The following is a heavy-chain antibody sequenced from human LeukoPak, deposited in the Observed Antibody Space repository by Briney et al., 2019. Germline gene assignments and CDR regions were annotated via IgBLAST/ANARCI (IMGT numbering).Heavy chain of an antibody. Sequence: PSETLSLTCSVSGGSFSNYFWSWVRQPAGKGLEWIGRIYPSGNTNYNPSLKSRVTLSVDTSKTQFSLKLSSVTAADTAVYYCARRLMTTIHQYYFDYWGQGTLVTVSS. CDR2: IYPSGNT. D-gene: IGHD4-17*01. CDR1: GGSFSNYF. J-gene: IGHJ4*02. CDR3: ARRLMTTIHQYYFDY. V-gene: IGHV4-4*07.